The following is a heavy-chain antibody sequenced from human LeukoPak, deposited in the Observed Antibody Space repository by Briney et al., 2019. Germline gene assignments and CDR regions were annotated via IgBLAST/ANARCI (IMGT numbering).Heavy chain of an antibody. D-gene: IGHD3-22*01. CDR3: ARNRDFYDSSGSVPLDY. CDR1: GFTFTNYE. V-gene: IGHV3-48*03. CDR2: ISKSGSNI. J-gene: IGHJ4*02. Sequence: GGSLRLSCSASGFTFTNYEMNWVRQAPGMGLEWVSYISKSGSNIYYADSVKGRFTISRDNAKTSLFLQMSSLRADDTAVYYCARNRDFYDSSGSVPLDYWGQGILVTVPS.